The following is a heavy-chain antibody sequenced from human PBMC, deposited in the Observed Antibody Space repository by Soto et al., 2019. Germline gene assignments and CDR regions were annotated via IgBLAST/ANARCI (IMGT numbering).Heavy chain of an antibody. Sequence: GGSLRLSCAASGFTFSSYGMHWVRQAPGKGLEWVAVISYDGSNKYYADSVKGRFTISRGNSKNTLYLQMNSLRAEDTAVYYCAKDCISKGGYDWEVDYWGQGTLVTVSS. V-gene: IGHV3-30*18. D-gene: IGHD5-12*01. CDR1: GFTFSSYG. CDR3: AKDCISKGGYDWEVDY. CDR2: ISYDGSNK. J-gene: IGHJ4*02.